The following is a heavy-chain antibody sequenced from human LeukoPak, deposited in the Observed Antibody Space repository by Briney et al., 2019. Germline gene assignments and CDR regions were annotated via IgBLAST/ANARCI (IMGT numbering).Heavy chain of an antibody. CDR3: AKSGYNRFDY. CDR1: GFTLSSYA. J-gene: IGHJ4*02. CDR2: ISGSGSSGGST. Sequence: GGSLRLSCVASGFTLSSYAMSWVRQAPGKGLEWVSAISGSGSSGGSTYYADSVKGRFTISRDNSKNTLYLQMNSLRAEDTAVYYCAKSGYNRFDYWGQGTLVTVSS. D-gene: IGHD5-24*01. V-gene: IGHV3-23*01.